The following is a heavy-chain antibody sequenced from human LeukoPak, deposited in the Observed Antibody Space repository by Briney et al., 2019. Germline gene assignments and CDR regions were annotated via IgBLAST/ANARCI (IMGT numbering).Heavy chain of an antibody. CDR1: GGSFSGYY. Sequence: SETLSLTCAVYGGSFSGYYWSWIRQPPGKGLEWIGEINHSGSTNYNPSLKSRVTISVDTSKNQFSLKLSSVTAADTAVYYCARGPLFDYWGQGTLVTVSS. CDR2: INHSGST. V-gene: IGHV4-34*01. CDR3: ARGPLFDY. J-gene: IGHJ4*02.